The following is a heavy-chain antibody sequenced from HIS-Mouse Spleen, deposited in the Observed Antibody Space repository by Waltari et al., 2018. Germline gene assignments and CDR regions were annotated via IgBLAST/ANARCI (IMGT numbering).Heavy chain of an antibody. J-gene: IGHJ4*02. CDR1: CYTFTGSW. Sequence: QVQLVHCAAEVNSAGGSVKVSCKASCYTFTGSWIPWVVLAPGQGLEGRGWINPNSRGTNYAQKFQGRVTMTRDTSISTAYMELSRLRSDDTAVYYCARVSSGGSDFDYWGQGTLVTVSS. CDR2: INPNSRGT. V-gene: IGHV1-2*02. CDR3: ARVSSGGSDFDY. D-gene: IGHD3-16*01.